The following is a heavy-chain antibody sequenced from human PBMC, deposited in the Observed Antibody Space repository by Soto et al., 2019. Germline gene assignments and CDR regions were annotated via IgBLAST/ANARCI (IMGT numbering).Heavy chain of an antibody. Sequence: PGGSLRLSCAASGFTVSGNYMSWVRQAPGKGLEWVSVIYSGGSTYYADSVKGRFTISRDNSKNTLYLQMNSLRAEDTAVYYCARAHYYDSSGYEGWGQGTLVTVSS. CDR2: IYSGGST. D-gene: IGHD3-22*01. CDR3: ARAHYYDSSGYEG. J-gene: IGHJ4*02. V-gene: IGHV3-53*01. CDR1: GFTVSGNY.